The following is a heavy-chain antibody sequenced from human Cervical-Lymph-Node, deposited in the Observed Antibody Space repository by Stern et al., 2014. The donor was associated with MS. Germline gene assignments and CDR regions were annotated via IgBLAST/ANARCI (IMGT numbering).Heavy chain of an antibody. CDR2: SNHSGNT. Sequence: VQLEESGPGLVKPSQTLSLTCTVSGGSLTSGGHHWTWLRQYPGKGLEWVGNSNHSGNTDYSPSLKSRVSISVDTSKHQFSLRLSSMTDADTAVYYCARGNRAFYYGDAFDMWGHGTMVTVSS. V-gene: IGHV4-31*03. CDR1: GGSLTSGGHH. D-gene: IGHD3-22*01. J-gene: IGHJ3*02. CDR3: ARGNRAFYYGDAFDM.